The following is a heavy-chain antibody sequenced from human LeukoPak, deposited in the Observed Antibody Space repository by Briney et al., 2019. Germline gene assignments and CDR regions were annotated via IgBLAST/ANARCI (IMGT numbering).Heavy chain of an antibody. V-gene: IGHV4-59*01. CDR3: AGSYYYDSSSIDY. CDR1: GGSINSYY. J-gene: IGHJ4*02. Sequence: PSETLSLTCTVSGGSINSYYWSWIRQPPGKGLEWIGYIYYSGSTNYNPSLKSRVTISVDTSKNQFSLKMSSVTAADTAVYYCAGSYYYDSSSIDYWGQGTLVTVSS. D-gene: IGHD3-22*01. CDR2: IYYSGST.